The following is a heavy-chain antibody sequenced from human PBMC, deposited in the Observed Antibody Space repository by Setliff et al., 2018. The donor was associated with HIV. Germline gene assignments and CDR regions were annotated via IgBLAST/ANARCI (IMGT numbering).Heavy chain of an antibody. Sequence: PGGSLRLSCAASGFTFSDYPMNWVRQAPGKGLEWASHIYPDSNNIDYTDSVKGRFTISRDNAKNSLYLQMNSLRAEDAAVYYCATDLHWAFDYWGQGSLVTVSS. CDR1: GFTFSDYP. J-gene: IGHJ4*02. D-gene: IGHD7-27*01. V-gene: IGHV3-48*01. CDR3: ATDLHWAFDY. CDR2: IYPDSNNI.